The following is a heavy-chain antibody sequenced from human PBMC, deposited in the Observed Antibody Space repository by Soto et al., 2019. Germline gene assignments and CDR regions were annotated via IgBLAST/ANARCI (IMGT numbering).Heavy chain of an antibody. D-gene: IGHD5-18*01. J-gene: IGHJ5*02. V-gene: IGHV3-30*18. Sequence: GGSLRLSCAASGFTFSSYGMHWVRRAPGKGLEWVAVISYDGSNKYYADSVKGRFTISRDNSKNTLYLQMNSLRAEDTAVYYCAKRGYGRYNWFDPWGQGTLVTV. CDR1: GFTFSSYG. CDR2: ISYDGSNK. CDR3: AKRGYGRYNWFDP.